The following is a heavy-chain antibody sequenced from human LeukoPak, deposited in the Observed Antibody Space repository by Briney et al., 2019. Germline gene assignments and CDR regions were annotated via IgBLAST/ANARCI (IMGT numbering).Heavy chain of an antibody. D-gene: IGHD3-10*01. V-gene: IGHV3-23*01. CDR1: GFTFSKNA. CDR2: ISGSGGST. J-gene: IGHJ4*02. Sequence: GGSLRLSCAASGFTFSKNAMSWVRQAPGKGLEWVSAISGSGGSTYYADSVKGRFTISRDNSKNTLYLQMNSLRAEDTAVYYCAKDLGVRGVPRHSFDYWGQGTLVTVSS. CDR3: AKDLGVRGVPRHSFDY.